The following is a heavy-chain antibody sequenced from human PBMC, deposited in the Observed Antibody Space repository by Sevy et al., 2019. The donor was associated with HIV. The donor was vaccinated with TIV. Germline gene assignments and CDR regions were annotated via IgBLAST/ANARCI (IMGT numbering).Heavy chain of an antibody. J-gene: IGHJ4*02. V-gene: IGHV3-49*04. D-gene: IGHD1-1*01. CDR1: GFTFGDYA. CDR3: TRWKGLQSIFDY. CDR2: LKSKADGGTV. Sequence: GSLRLSCTTSGFTFGDYAMNWVRQAPGKGLEWVAFLKSKADGGTVDHAPSVKGRFTISRDDSKSIAYLQMNDLTTEDTGVYYCTRWKGLQSIFDYWGQGALVPVSS.